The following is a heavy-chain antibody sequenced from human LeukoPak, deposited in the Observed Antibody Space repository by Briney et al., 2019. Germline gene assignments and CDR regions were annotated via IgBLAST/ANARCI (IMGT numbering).Heavy chain of an antibody. CDR2: ISSSSNYI. CDR1: GFTFSSYN. D-gene: IGHD5-24*01. Sequence: NPGGSLRLSCAASGFTFSSYNMNWVRQAPGKGLERVSSISSSSNYIYYADSVKGRFTVSRDNAKNSLYLQMNSLRVDDTAVYYCARVEMATIGDYWGQGTLVTVSS. V-gene: IGHV3-21*01. J-gene: IGHJ4*02. CDR3: ARVEMATIGDY.